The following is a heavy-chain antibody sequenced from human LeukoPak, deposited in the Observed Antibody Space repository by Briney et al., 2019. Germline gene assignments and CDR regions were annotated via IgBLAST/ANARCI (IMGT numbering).Heavy chain of an antibody. V-gene: IGHV3-21*01. CDR1: GFTFSSYS. J-gene: IGHJ3*02. CDR2: ISSSSSYI. Sequence: GGSLSLSCAASGFTFSSYSMNWVRQAPGKGLEWVSSISSSSSYIYYADSVKGRFTISRDNAKNSLYLQMNSLRAEDTAVYYCASHANDHDAFDIWGQGTMVTVSS. CDR3: ASHANDHDAFDI.